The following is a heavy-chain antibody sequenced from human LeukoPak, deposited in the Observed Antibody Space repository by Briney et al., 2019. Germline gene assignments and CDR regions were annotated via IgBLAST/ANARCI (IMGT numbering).Heavy chain of an antibody. D-gene: IGHD3-9*01. V-gene: IGHV5-51*01. Sequence: GESLKISCKGSGYSFTSYWIGWVRQMPGKGLEWMGIIYPGDSDTRYSPSFQGQVTISADKSISTAYLQWSSLKASDTAMYYCARPSYYDILTGYCDAFDIWGQGTMVTVSS. CDR1: GYSFTSYW. CDR2: IYPGDSDT. CDR3: ARPSYYDILTGYCDAFDI. J-gene: IGHJ3*02.